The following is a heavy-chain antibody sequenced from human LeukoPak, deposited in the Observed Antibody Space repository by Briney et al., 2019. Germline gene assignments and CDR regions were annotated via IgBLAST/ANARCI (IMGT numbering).Heavy chain of an antibody. CDR3: AKEGGGSYPRAYFFDY. CDR1: GFIFSSYA. CDR2: ISGSGGST. V-gene: IGHV3-23*01. Sequence: GGSLRLSCAASGFIFSSYAMSWVRQAPGMGLEWVSGISGSGGSTYYADSVKGRFTISRDNSKNTLYLQISSLRAEDTAVYYCAKEGGGSYPRAYFFDYWGQGTLVAVSS. D-gene: IGHD1-26*01. J-gene: IGHJ4*02.